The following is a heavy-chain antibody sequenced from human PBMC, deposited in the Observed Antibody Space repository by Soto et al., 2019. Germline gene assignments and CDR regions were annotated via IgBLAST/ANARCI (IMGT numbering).Heavy chain of an antibody. CDR1: GFTFSSYA. Sequence: GGSLRLSCAASGFTFSSYAMSWVRQAPGKGLEWVSAISGSGGSTYYADSVKGRFTISRDNSKNTLYLQMNSLRAEDTAVYYCAKDRIKQVDTAMAYPTYFDYWGQGTLVTVSS. J-gene: IGHJ4*02. CDR3: AKDRIKQVDTAMAYPTYFDY. V-gene: IGHV3-23*01. CDR2: ISGSGGST. D-gene: IGHD5-18*01.